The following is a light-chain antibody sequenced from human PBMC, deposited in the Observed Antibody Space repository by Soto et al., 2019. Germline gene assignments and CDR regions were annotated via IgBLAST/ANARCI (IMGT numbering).Light chain of an antibody. J-gene: IGKJ2*01. CDR3: QLYVNSPPMYT. CDR1: QSTTSSY. CDR2: GAS. V-gene: IGKV3-20*01. Sequence: EIVLTQSPGTLSLSPGERATLSCRASQSTTSSYLAWYQQKPGQAPRLLIYGASSRATGIPDRFSGSGSGSDFTLTISRLEPEDFAVYYCQLYVNSPPMYTFGQGTKLEIK.